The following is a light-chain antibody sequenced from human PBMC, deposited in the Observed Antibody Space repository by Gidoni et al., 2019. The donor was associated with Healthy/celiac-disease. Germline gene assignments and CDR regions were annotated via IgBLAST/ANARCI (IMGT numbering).Light chain of an antibody. CDR3: QSYDSSLSGSGV. J-gene: IGLJ2*01. Sequence: HSVLPQPPSVSGAPGQRVTISCTGSSSNIGAGYDVHWYQQLPGTAPKLLIYSNSNRPSGVPGRFSGSKSGTSASLAITGLQAEDEADYYCQSYDSSLSGSGVFGGGTKLTVL. V-gene: IGLV1-40*01. CDR1: SSNIGAGYD. CDR2: SNS.